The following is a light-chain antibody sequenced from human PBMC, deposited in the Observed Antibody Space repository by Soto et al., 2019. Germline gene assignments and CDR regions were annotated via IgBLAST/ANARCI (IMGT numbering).Light chain of an antibody. CDR3: QQSYSTPFT. CDR1: QDISIY. Sequence: DIQMTQSPSSLSASVGDSVTITCRASQDISIYLNWYQQKPGKAPKVLIFGASSLQSGGPSRFSGSGSGTDFTLTISSLQPEDFAIYYCQQSYSTPFTFGPGTTVDIK. V-gene: IGKV1-39*01. CDR2: GAS. J-gene: IGKJ3*01.